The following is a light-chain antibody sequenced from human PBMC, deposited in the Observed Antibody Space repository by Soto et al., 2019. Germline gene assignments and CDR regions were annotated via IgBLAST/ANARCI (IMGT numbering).Light chain of an antibody. CDR1: SSDIGGYKY. J-gene: IGLJ2*01. V-gene: IGLV2-14*01. CDR2: EVN. CDR3: LSYTRNTPLL. Sequence: QSVLTQPASVSGSPGQSITISCTGTSSDIGGYKYVSWYQHHPGRAPKFIIYEVNNRPSGVSNRFSGSKSGNTASLTIAGLQTEDEADYYCLSYTRNTPLLFGGGTKLTVL.